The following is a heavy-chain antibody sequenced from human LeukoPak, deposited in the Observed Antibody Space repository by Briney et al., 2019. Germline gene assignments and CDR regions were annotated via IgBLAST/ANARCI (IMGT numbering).Heavy chain of an antibody. D-gene: IGHD1-26*01. CDR1: GFTFSSYE. CDR2: ISNSGSTI. J-gene: IGHJ4*02. V-gene: IGHV3-48*03. CDR3: ARAGSGIYNLDY. Sequence: GGSLRLSCAASGFTFSSYEMNWVRQAPGKGLEWVSYISNSGSTIYYADSVKGRFTISRDNAKNSLYLQMNSLRAEDTAVYYCARAGSGIYNLDYWGQGTLVTVSS.